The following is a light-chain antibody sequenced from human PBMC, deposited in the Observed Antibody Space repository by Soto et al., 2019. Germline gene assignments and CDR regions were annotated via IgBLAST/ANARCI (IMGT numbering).Light chain of an antibody. CDR2: RNN. J-gene: IGLJ3*02. CDR3: AAWDDSLRV. Sequence: QSVLTQPPSASGTPGQRVTISCSGSSSNIGSNYVYWYQQLPGTAPKLLIDRNNQRPSGVPDRFSGSKSGTSASLAISGLRSEDEADYYCAAWDDSLRVFGGGTKVTVL. CDR1: SSNIGSNY. V-gene: IGLV1-47*01.